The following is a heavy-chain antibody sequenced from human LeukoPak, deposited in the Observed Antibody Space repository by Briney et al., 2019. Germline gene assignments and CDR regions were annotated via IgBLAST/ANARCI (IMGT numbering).Heavy chain of an antibody. V-gene: IGHV3-21*01. D-gene: IGHD2-2*01. J-gene: IGHJ4*02. CDR3: ARGGCSSTSCYGDYYFDY. CDR2: ISSSSSYI. CDR1: GFTFSSYS. Sequence: GGSLRLSCAASGFTFSSYSMNWVRQAPGKGLEWVSSISSSSSYIYYADSVKGRFTISRDNAKNSLYLQMNSLRAEDTAVYYCARGGCSSTSCYGDYYFDYWGQGTLVTVSS.